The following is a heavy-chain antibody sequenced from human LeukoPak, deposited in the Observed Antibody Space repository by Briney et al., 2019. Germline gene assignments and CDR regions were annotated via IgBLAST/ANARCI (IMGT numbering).Heavy chain of an antibody. D-gene: IGHD6-19*01. Sequence: SETLSLTCAVYGGSFSGYYWSWIRQPPGKGLEWIGEINHSGSTNYNPSLKSRVTISVDTSKNQFSLKLSSVTAADTAVCYCARGQQWSNWGQGTLVTVSS. V-gene: IGHV4-34*01. CDR2: INHSGST. CDR1: GGSFSGYY. CDR3: ARGQQWSN. J-gene: IGHJ4*02.